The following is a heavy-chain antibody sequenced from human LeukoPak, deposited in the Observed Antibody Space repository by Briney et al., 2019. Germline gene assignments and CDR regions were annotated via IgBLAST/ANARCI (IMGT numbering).Heavy chain of an antibody. V-gene: IGHV4-59*01. CDR2: IYYSGST. CDR1: GGSFSGYY. D-gene: IGHD3-10*01. Sequence: SETLSLTCAVYGGSFSGYYWTWIRQPPGKGLEWIGYIYYSGSTNYNPSLKSRVTISVDTSKNQFSLKLSSVTAADTAVYYCARESGYYGSGSYYGDYYGMDVWGKGTTVTVSS. CDR3: ARESGYYGSGSYYGDYYGMDV. J-gene: IGHJ6*04.